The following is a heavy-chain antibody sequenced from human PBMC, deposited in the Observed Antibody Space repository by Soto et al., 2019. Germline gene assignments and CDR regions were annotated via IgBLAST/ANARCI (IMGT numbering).Heavy chain of an antibody. Sequence: SETLSLTCTVSGDSISTYYWSWIRQLPGKGLEWIAYIYDSGSTNYNPSLKSRVTISVDASNNQFSLKLSSVTAADTAVYYCARGDPKKGPHDYWGQGTLVTVSS. CDR3: ARGDPKKGPHDY. V-gene: IGHV4-59*01. J-gene: IGHJ4*02. CDR2: IYDSGST. CDR1: GDSISTYY.